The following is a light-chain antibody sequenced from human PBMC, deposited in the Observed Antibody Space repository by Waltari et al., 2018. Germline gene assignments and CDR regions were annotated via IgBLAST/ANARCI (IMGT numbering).Light chain of an antibody. CDR2: WAS. J-gene: IGKJ5*01. Sequence: DIVMTQSPDSLAVSLGERATINCRSSQHIMYSSNNQNFLAWYQQKPGQPPKLLIYWASTRQSGVPDRFTGSWSGTDFTLTISSLQPEDVATYYCQQYSLGPPITFGQGTRLEIK. CDR1: QHIMYSSNNQNF. CDR3: QQYSLGPPIT. V-gene: IGKV4-1*01.